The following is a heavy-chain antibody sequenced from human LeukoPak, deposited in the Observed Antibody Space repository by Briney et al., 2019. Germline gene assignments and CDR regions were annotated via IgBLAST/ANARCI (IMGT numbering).Heavy chain of an antibody. D-gene: IGHD6-19*01. V-gene: IGHV3-30-3*01. CDR2: ISYDGSKK. CDR3: AGGRGWLLDY. J-gene: IGHJ4*02. CDR1: GFTFSNYA. Sequence: PGGSLRLSCAASGFTFSNYAMHWVRQAPGKGLEWVAVISYDGSKKYYADSVKGRFTISRDNSKNTLYLQMNSLRAEDTAVYYCAGGRGWLLDYWGQGTLVIVSP.